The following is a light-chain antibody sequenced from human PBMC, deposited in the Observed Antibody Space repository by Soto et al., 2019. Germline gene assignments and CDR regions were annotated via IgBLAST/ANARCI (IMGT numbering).Light chain of an antibody. CDR2: KAS. CDR3: QQYNSDMYT. Sequence: DIQMTQSPSTLSASVGDRVTITCRASQSISSWLAWYQQKPGKAPKLLIYKASSLESGVPSRFSGSGSGTEFPLTISSLQPDDFATYYCQQYNSDMYTFGQGTKLEIK. CDR1: QSISSW. J-gene: IGKJ2*01. V-gene: IGKV1-5*03.